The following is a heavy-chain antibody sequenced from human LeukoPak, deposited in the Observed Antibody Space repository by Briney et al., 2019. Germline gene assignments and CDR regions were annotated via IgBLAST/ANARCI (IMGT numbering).Heavy chain of an antibody. J-gene: IGHJ6*02. D-gene: IGHD3-10*01. CDR1: GGSISSYY. Sequence: PSETLSLTCTVSGGSISSYYWSWIRQPPGKGLEWIGYTYYRGSTNYNPSLRSRVTISVDTSKNQFSLKLNSLTAADTAVYYCARDRGYYYYGMDVWGQGTTVTVSS. CDR2: TYYRGST. V-gene: IGHV4-59*01. CDR3: ARDRGYYYYGMDV.